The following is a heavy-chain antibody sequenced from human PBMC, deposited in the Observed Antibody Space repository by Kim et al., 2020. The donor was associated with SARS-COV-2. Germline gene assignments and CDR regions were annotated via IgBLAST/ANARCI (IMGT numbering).Heavy chain of an antibody. CDR2: IYYSGST. CDR1: GGSISSYY. Sequence: SETLSLTCAVSGGSISSYYWNWIRQPPRKGLEWIGYIYYSGSTNYNPSLKSRVTISVDTSKNQFSLRLSSVTAAYTAVYYCARGFYGSGTYGYWGQGTLVTVSS. V-gene: IGHV4-59*01. D-gene: IGHD3-10*01. CDR3: ARGFYGSGTYGY. J-gene: IGHJ4*02.